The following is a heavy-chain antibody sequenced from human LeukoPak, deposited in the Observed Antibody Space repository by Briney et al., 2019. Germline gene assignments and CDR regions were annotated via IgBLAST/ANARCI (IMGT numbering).Heavy chain of an antibody. CDR2: IYYSGST. J-gene: IGHJ4*02. Sequence: KPSETLSLTCTFSGGSISSYYWSWIRQPPGKGLDWIGYIYYSGSTNYNPSLKSRLTISVDTSKNQFSLKLSSVTAADTAVYYCASEAAAGLPIDYWGQGTLVTVSS. CDR3: ASEAAAGLPIDY. V-gene: IGHV4-59*01. CDR1: GGSISSYY. D-gene: IGHD6-13*01.